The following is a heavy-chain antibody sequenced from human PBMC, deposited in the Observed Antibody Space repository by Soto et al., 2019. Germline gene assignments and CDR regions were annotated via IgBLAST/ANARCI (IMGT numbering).Heavy chain of an antibody. CDR2: IIPIFGTA. CDR3: ARVWGGYYDSSGYYPNDNWFDP. V-gene: IGHV1-69*06. Sequence: SVKVSCKASGGTFSSYAISWVRQAPGQGLEWMGGIIPIFGTANYAQKFQGRVTITADKSTSTAYMELSSLRSEDTAVYYCARVWGGYYDSSGYYPNDNWFDPWGQGTLVTVSS. J-gene: IGHJ5*02. CDR1: GGTFSSYA. D-gene: IGHD3-22*01.